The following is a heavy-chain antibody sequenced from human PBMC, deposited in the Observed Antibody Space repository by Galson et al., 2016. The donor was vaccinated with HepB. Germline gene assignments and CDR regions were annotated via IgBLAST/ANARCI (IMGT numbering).Heavy chain of an antibody. CDR1: GGTFSSYV. CDR3: VGGYGDYEEALGAFDI. V-gene: IGHV1-69*13. Sequence: SVKVSCKASGGTFSSYVINWVRQAPGQGLEWMGGMIPVFNTVHYGQRLHGRVTITADESTSTAHMQLSSLTFEDTAVYYCVGGYGDYEEALGAFDIWGQGTLVTVSS. J-gene: IGHJ3*02. D-gene: IGHD4-17*01. CDR2: MIPVFNTV.